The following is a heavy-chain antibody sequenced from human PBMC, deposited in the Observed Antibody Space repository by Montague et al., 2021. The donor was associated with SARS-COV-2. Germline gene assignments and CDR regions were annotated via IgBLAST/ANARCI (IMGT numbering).Heavy chain of an antibody. Sequence: SETLSLTCTVSGGSISSSSYYWGWIRQPPGKGLEWIGSIYYSGSTYYNPSLKSRVTISVDTSKNQFSLKLSSVTAADTAVYYCARHDIREGNVVVVAINWFDPWGQGTLVTVSS. CDR1: GGSISSSSYY. D-gene: IGHD2-15*01. CDR2: IYYSGST. CDR3: ARHDIREGNVVVVAINWFDP. J-gene: IGHJ5*02. V-gene: IGHV4-39*01.